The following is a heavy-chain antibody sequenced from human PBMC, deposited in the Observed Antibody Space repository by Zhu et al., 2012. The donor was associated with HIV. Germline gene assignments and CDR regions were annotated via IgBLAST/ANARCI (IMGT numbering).Heavy chain of an antibody. CDR3: ASLGYYDSGGYYYAAFDI. J-gene: IGHJ3*02. CDR2: INHSGST. V-gene: IGHV4-34*01. CDR1: GGSFSGYY. Sequence: QVHLQQWGAGLLKPSETLSLTCAVYGGSFSGYYWNWIRQPPGKGLEWIGEINHSGSTNYNPSLKSRVTISVDTSKNQFSLKLSSVTAADTAVYYCASLGYYDSGGYYYAAFDIWGQ. D-gene: IGHD3-22*01.